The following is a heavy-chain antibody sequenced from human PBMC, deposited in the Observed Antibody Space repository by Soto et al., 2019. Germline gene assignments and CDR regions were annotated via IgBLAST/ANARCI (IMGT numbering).Heavy chain of an antibody. Sequence: ASVKVSCKASGYTFTSYGISWVRQAPGQGPEWMGWISAYNGNTNYAQKLQGRVTMTTDTSTSTAYMELRSLRSDDTAVYYCARDCSSTSCYIAGGWGRYYYYGMDVWGQGTTVTVSS. CDR1: GYTFTSYG. D-gene: IGHD2-2*02. CDR3: ARDCSSTSCYIAGGWGRYYYYGMDV. J-gene: IGHJ6*02. CDR2: ISAYNGNT. V-gene: IGHV1-18*04.